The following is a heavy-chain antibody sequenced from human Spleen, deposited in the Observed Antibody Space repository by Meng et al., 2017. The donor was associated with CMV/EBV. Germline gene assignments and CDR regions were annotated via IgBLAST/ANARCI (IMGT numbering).Heavy chain of an antibody. V-gene: IGHV1-18*01. CDR2: ISAYNGNT. J-gene: IGHJ4*02. Sequence: ASVKVSCKASGYTFTSYGISWVRQAPGQGLEWMGWISAYNGNTNYAQKLQGRVTMTTDTSTSTAYMELRSLRSDDTAVYYCAKNLKYYYDSSGHDPSAWWGQGTLVTVSS. CDR3: AKNLKYYYDSSGHDPSAW. D-gene: IGHD3-22*01. CDR1: GYTFTSYG.